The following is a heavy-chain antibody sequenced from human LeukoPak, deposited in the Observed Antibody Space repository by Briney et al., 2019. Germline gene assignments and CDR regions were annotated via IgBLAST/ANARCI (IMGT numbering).Heavy chain of an antibody. D-gene: IGHD2-2*01. CDR2: IYYSGST. J-gene: IGHJ6*03. CDR3: ARGGGGARTFNCSSTSCYQYYYYYYYMDV. Sequence: KPSETLSLTCTVSGGSISSYYWSWIRQPPGKGLEWIGYIYYSGSTNYNPSLKSRVTMSVDTSKNQFSLKLSSVSAADTAVYYCARGGGGARTFNCSSTSCYQYYYYYYYMDVWGKGTTVTVSS. V-gene: IGHV4-59*12. CDR1: GGSISSYY.